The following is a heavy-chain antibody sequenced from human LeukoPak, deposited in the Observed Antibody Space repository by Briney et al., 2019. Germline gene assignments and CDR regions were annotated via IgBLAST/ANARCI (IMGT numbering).Heavy chain of an antibody. CDR2: IYYSGST. CDR1: GGSISSGSYY. Sequence: SETLSLTCTVSGGSISSGSYYWSWIRQPPGKGLGWIGYIYYSGSTNYNPSLKSRVTISVDTSKNQFSLKLSSVTAADTAVYYCATSRVGYFDYWGQGTLVTVSS. J-gene: IGHJ4*02. CDR3: ATSRVGYFDY. D-gene: IGHD1-26*01. V-gene: IGHV4-61*01.